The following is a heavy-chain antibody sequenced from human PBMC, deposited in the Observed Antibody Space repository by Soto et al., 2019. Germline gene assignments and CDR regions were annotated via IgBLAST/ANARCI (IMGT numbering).Heavy chain of an antibody. V-gene: IGHV4-34*01. CDR3: VRDRGAVWGNYRKRAPRFDS. J-gene: IGHJ4*02. CDR1: GGSFSGYC. D-gene: IGHD3-16*02. Sequence: SETLSLTCAGYGGSFSGYCWIGCRHPPGKGLEGIGEINHRGSTNYNPSLKSRVTISVDTSKNQFSLKLSSVTAADTAIYYCVRDRGAVWGNYRKRAPRFDSWGQGIPVTVS. CDR2: INHRGST.